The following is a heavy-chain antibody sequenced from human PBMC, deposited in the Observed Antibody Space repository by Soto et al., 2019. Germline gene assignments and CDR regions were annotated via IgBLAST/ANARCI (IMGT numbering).Heavy chain of an antibody. CDR2: IDWDDDK. D-gene: IGHD6-19*01. V-gene: IGHV2-70*01. CDR1: GFSLSTSGMC. J-gene: IGHJ6*02. Sequence: SGPTLGNPTQTLTLTCTFSGFSLSTSGMCVSWIRQPPGKALEWLALIDWDDDKYYSTSLKTRLTISKDTSKNQVVLTMTNMDPVDTATYYCARIRGIAVAGLYYSYGMDVWGQGTTVTVSS. CDR3: ARIRGIAVAGLYYSYGMDV.